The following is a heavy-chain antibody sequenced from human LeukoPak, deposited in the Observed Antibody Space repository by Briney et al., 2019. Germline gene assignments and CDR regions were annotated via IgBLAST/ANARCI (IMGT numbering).Heavy chain of an antibody. Sequence: GGSLRLSCAASGFSFRRYGIHWGRQAPGKGLEWVTFIQTDGNTKYYANSVRGRFTITRDNSKNTVSLQMNSLRAEDAGIYYCAREESSLVLGGLGYWGQGTLVSVSS. CDR2: IQTDGNTK. CDR3: AREESSLVLGGLGY. D-gene: IGHD6-13*01. J-gene: IGHJ4*02. V-gene: IGHV3-30*02. CDR1: GFSFRRYG.